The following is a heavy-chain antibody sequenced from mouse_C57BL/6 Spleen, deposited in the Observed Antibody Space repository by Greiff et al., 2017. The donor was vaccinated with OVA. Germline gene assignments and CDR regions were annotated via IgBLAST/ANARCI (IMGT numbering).Heavy chain of an antibody. D-gene: IGHD2-5*01. J-gene: IGHJ3*01. CDR3: AKRSSNYFFAY. Sequence: VKVVESGPGLVAPSQSLSITCTVSGFSLTSYGVDWVRQPPGTGLEWVGVIWGGGSTNYNSALMARLSISKDNSKSQVVLKMNSLQTDDTAMYYCAKRSSNYFFAYWGQGTLVTVSA. CDR1: GFSLTSYG. CDR2: IWGGGST. V-gene: IGHV2-9*01.